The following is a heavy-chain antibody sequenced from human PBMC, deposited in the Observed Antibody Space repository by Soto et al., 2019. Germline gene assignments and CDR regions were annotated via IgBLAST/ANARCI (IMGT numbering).Heavy chain of an antibody. CDR1: GFTFSDYY. J-gene: IGHJ4*02. CDR2: ISSSSSYT. Sequence: QVQLVESGGGLVKPGGSLRLSCAASGFTFSDYYMSWIRQAPGKGLEWVSYISSSSSYTNYADSVKGRFTISRDNAKNSLYLQMNRLRAEDTAVYYCARAIVVVTASAAGYYFDYWGQGTLVTVSS. D-gene: IGHD2-21*02. V-gene: IGHV3-11*05. CDR3: ARAIVVVTASAAGYYFDY.